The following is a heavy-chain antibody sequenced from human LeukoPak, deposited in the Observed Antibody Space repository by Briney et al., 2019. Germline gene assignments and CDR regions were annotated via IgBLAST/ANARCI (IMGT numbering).Heavy chain of an antibody. J-gene: IGHJ4*02. D-gene: IGHD2-15*01. CDR2: INGDGSST. CDR3: AQGGSPGALDY. CDR1: GFTLSSYY. V-gene: IGHV3-74*01. Sequence: GGSLRLSCVASGFTLSSYYMHWVRQVPGKGLVWVSCINGDGSSTKYADSVKGRFTISRDNAKDTLYLQVNSLRAEDTAVYYCAQGGSPGALDYWGRGTLVTVSS.